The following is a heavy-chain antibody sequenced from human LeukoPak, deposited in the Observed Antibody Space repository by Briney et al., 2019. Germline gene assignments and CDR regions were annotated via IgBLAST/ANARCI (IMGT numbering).Heavy chain of an antibody. D-gene: IGHD3-22*01. CDR2: INHSGST. V-gene: IGHV4-34*01. CDR3: ARAAQIVVVTYFDY. CDR1: GGSFSGYY. Sequence: SETLSLTCAVYGGSFSGYYWSWIRQPPGKGLEWIGEINHSGSTNYNPSLKSRVTISVDTSKNQFSLKLSSVTAADTAVYYCARAAQIVVVTYFDYWGQGTLVTVSS. J-gene: IGHJ4*02.